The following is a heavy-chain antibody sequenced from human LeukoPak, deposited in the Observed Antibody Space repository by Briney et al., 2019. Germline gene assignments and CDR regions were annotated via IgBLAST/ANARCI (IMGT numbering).Heavy chain of an antibody. CDR3: ARDCSTSCSDYMDV. CDR1: GYTFTSYG. D-gene: IGHD2-2*01. J-gene: IGHJ6*03. CDR2: ISAYNGNT. Sequence: ASVTVSCKASGYTFTSYGISWVRQAPGQGLEWMGWISAYNGNTNYAQKLQGRVTMTTDTSTSTAYMELRSLRSDDTAVYYCARDCSTSCSDYMDVWGKGTTVTVSS. V-gene: IGHV1-18*01.